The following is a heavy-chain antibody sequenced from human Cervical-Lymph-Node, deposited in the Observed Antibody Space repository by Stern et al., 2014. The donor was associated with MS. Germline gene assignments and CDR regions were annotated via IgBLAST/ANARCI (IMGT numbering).Heavy chain of an antibody. Sequence: VHLVESGAEVKKPGASVNVSCEASGFSFTTPYMHWIRQAPGEGLEWVGMINPNSGTTSYARQFQGRVIITRDTSTSTIYMELTGLRSEDTALYFCTRVQRERRALDHFDPWGQGTLVTVSS. V-gene: IGHV1-46*03. J-gene: IGHJ5*02. CDR3: TRVQRERRALDHFDP. CDR1: GFSFTTPY. D-gene: IGHD1-1*01. CDR2: INPNSGTT.